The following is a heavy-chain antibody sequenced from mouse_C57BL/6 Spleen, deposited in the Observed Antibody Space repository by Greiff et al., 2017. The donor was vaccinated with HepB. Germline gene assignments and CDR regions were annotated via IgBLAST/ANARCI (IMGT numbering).Heavy chain of an antibody. Sequence: QVQLQQPGAELVMPGASVKLSCKASGYTFTSYWMHWVKQRPGQGLEWIGEIVPSDSYTNYNQKFKGKSTLTVDKSSSTAYMQLSSLTSEDSAVYYCARGAGPWFAYWGQGTLVTVSA. CDR1: GYTFTSYW. D-gene: IGHD3-3*01. J-gene: IGHJ3*01. CDR2: IVPSDSYT. CDR3: ARGAGPWFAY. V-gene: IGHV1-69*01.